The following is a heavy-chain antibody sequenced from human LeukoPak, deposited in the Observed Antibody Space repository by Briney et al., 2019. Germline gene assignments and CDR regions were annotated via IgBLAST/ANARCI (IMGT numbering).Heavy chain of an antibody. CDR3: ATWLQSYFDY. D-gene: IGHD5-24*01. V-gene: IGHV1-69*05. CDR2: IIPIFGTA. Sequence: GASVKVSRKASGGTFSSYAISWVRQAPGQGLEWMGRIIPIFGTANYAQKFQGRVTITTDESTSTAYTELSSLRSEDTAVYYCATWLQSYFDYWGQGTLVTVSS. CDR1: GGTFSSYA. J-gene: IGHJ4*02.